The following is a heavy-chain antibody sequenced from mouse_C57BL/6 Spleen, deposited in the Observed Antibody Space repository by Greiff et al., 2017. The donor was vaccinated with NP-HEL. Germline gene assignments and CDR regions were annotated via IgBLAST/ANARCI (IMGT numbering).Heavy chain of an antibody. J-gene: IGHJ3*01. D-gene: IGHD1-1*01. CDR2: ISSGSSTI. CDR3: ARNYYGSSSFAY. Sequence: EVKLMESGGGLVKPGGSLKLSCAASGFTFSDYGMHWVRQAPEKGLEWVAYISSGSSTIYYADTVKGRFTISRDNAKNTLFLQMTSLRSEDTAMDYCARNYYGSSSFAYWGQGTLVTVSA. CDR1: GFTFSDYG. V-gene: IGHV5-17*01.